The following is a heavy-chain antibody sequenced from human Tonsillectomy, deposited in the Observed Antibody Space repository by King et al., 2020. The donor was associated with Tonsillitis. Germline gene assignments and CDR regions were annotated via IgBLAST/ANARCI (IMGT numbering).Heavy chain of an antibody. J-gene: IGHJ4*02. CDR1: GFTFSSYS. CDR2: IRSSIMYI. D-gene: IGHD5-18*01. CDR3: ARGGYSYGPDY. Sequence: VQLVESGGGLVKPGGSLRLSCAASGFTFSSYSMNWVRHAPGKGLEWGSFIRSSIMYISYADSVKARFTISRDNAKNSLYLQMTSQRAEDTAVYYCARGGYSYGPDYWGQGTLVTVSS. V-gene: IGHV3-21*01.